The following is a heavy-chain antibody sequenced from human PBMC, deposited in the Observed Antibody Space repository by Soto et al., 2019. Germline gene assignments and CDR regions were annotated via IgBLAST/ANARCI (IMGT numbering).Heavy chain of an antibody. V-gene: IGHV1-69*02. CDR1: GGTFSSYT. CDR3: AMIAEYCSGGSCFEAFDI. J-gene: IGHJ3*02. Sequence: ASVKVSCKASGGTFSSYTISWVRQAPGQGLEWMGRIIPILGIANYAQKFQGRVTITADKSTSTAYMELRSLRSDDTAVYYCAMIAEYCSGGSCFEAFDIWGQGTMVTVSS. CDR2: IIPILGIA. D-gene: IGHD2-15*01.